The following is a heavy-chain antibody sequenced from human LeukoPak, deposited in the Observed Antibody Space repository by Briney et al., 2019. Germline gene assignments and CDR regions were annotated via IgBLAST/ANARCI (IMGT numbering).Heavy chain of an antibody. V-gene: IGHV3-66*01. J-gene: IGHJ4*02. CDR3: ARVMRNDYGSGSFFDF. CDR1: GFTVSSNY. CDR2: LYSGGSI. Sequence: GGSLRLSCAASGFTVSSNYMSWVRQAPGKGLEWVSVLYSGGSIYDAASVKGRFTISRDISRNTLYLQMNSLRVEDTAVYYCARVMRNDYGSGSFFDFWGQGTLVTVSS. D-gene: IGHD3-10*01.